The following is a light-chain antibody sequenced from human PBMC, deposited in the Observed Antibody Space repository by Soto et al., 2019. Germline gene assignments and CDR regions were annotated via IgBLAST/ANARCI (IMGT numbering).Light chain of an antibody. CDR2: DVN. V-gene: IGLV2-11*01. CDR1: SSDVGAYNY. CDR3: CSYAGSYDYV. Sequence: QPVLTQPRSVSGSPGQSVTISCTGSSSDVGAYNYVSWYQHNTGKAPKLLIYDVNKRPSGVPDRFSGSKFGNTASLTISGLQADDEATFYCCSYAGSYDYVFGTGTKVTVL. J-gene: IGLJ1*01.